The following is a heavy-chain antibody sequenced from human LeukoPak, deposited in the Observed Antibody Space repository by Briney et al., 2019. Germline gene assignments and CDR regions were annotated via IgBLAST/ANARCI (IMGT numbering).Heavy chain of an antibody. J-gene: IGHJ3*02. Sequence: GGSLRLSCAASGFTFSSYGMHWVRQAPGKGLEWVAVISYDGSNKYYADSVKGRFTVSRDNSKNTLYLQMNSLRAEDTAVYYCAKDRLTTVTYGSDIWGQGTMVTVSS. D-gene: IGHD4-17*01. CDR2: ISYDGSNK. V-gene: IGHV3-30*18. CDR3: AKDRLTTVTYGSDI. CDR1: GFTFSSYG.